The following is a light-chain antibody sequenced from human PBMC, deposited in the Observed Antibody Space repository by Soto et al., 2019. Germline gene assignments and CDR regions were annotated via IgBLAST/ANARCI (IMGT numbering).Light chain of an antibody. V-gene: IGKV1-27*01. Sequence: DIQLTQSPSSLSASVGDRVTITCRASQDISHYLAWYQQRPGKVPRLLIYDASTLKIGVPTRFSGSGSGTDFTLTISGLQPEEVATYYCQKYDRAPWTFGQGTKVDMK. J-gene: IGKJ1*01. CDR1: QDISHY. CDR2: DAS. CDR3: QKYDRAPWT.